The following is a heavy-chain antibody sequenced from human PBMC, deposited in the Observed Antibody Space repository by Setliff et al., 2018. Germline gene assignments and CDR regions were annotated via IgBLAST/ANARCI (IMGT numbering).Heavy chain of an antibody. CDR2: ISSGSGTI. CDR1: GLTFRNFG. D-gene: IGHD6-19*01. J-gene: IGHJ4*02. Sequence: GGSLRLSCVVSGLTFRNFGMTWVRQAPGKGLEWLSKISSGSGTIYYADSVKGRFTISRDNAQNSLYLQMNNLRADDTAVYFCARARSNGWEEPDYWGQGTLVTVSS. CDR3: ARARSNGWEEPDY. V-gene: IGHV3-48*01.